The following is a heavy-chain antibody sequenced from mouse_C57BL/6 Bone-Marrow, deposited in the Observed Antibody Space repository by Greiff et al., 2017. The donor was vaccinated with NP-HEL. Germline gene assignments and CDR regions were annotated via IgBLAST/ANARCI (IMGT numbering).Heavy chain of an antibody. CDR1: GYAFSSYW. D-gene: IGHD1-1*01. Sequence: QVQLQQSGAELVKPGASVKISCKASGYAFSSYWMNWVKQRPGKGLEWIGQIYPGDGDTNYNGKFKGKATLTADKSYSTAYMQLSSLTSEDSAVYFCARRGTTRYFDVWGTGTTVTVSS. CDR2: IYPGDGDT. CDR3: ARRGTTRYFDV. V-gene: IGHV1-80*01. J-gene: IGHJ1*03.